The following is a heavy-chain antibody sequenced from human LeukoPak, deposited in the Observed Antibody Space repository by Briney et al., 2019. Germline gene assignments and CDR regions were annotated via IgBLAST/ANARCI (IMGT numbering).Heavy chain of an antibody. D-gene: IGHD6-13*01. CDR1: GYSVSSGYY. V-gene: IGHV4-38-2*02. J-gene: IGHJ4*02. Sequence: SETLSLTCTVSGYSVSSGYYWGWIRQPPGKGLEWIGSMYHSGDTYYNPSLKSRVTVSVDTSKNQLSLKLSSVTAADTAVYYCARGTAAANDYWGQGTLVTVSS. CDR2: MYHSGDT. CDR3: ARGTAAANDY.